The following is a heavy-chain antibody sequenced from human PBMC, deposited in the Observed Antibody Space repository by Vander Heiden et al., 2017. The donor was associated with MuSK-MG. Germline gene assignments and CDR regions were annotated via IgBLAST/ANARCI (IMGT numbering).Heavy chain of an antibody. CDR3: ATKPEWELLPSNFDY. D-gene: IGHD1-26*01. J-gene: IGHJ4*02. Sequence: QVQLVQSGAEVKKPGSSVKVPCKASGGTFSSYAISWVRQAPGQGLEWMGRIIPILGIANYAQKFQGRVTITADKSTSTAYMELSSLRSEDTAVYYCATKPEWELLPSNFDYWGQGTLVTVSS. CDR1: GGTFSSYA. V-gene: IGHV1-69*04. CDR2: IIPILGIA.